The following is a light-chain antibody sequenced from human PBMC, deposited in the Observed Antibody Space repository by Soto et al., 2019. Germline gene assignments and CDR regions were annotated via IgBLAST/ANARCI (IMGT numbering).Light chain of an antibody. CDR1: QIVFTS. CDR3: QQRYDWPLT. V-gene: IGKV3-11*01. J-gene: IGKJ4*01. Sequence: DIVLTQSPATLSLSPGERATLSCRASQIVFTSLVWYQQKPGRAPRLLIYDVSDRATGIPARFIGSGSGTDFTLTISSLEAEDSAVYYRQQRYDWPLTFGGGTKV. CDR2: DVS.